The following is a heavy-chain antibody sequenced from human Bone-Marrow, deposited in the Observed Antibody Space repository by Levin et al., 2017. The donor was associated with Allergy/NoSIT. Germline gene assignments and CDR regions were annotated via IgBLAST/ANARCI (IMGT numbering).Heavy chain of an antibody. D-gene: IGHD6-19*01. CDR3: ARVTGYSSGWYHPEDAFDS. Sequence: PGGSLRLSCTVSGYSISSGYYWGWIRQPPGKGLEWIGSIYHSGSTYYNPSLKSRVTISVDTSKNQFSLKLSSVTAADTAVYYCARVTGYSSGWYHPEDAFDSWGQGTMVTVSS. V-gene: IGHV4-38-2*02. J-gene: IGHJ3*02. CDR1: GYSISSGYY. CDR2: IYHSGST.